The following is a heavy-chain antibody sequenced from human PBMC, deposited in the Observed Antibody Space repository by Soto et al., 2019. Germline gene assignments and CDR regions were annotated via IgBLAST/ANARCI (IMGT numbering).Heavy chain of an antibody. V-gene: IGHV1-69*01. D-gene: IGHD2-8*01. CDR1: GGTFRDLA. Sequence: QVHLVQSGPEVKRPGSSVKVSCKTSGGTFRDLAFSWVRQAPGEGLEWVGGIVPLFGTPNYAQKFQGRVTVTAYESSSTVYMEVRSLTSEDTAVYYCASERVAEMATGGYFDNWGQGTLVTVSS. CDR3: ASERVAEMATGGYFDN. CDR2: IVPLFGTP. J-gene: IGHJ4*02.